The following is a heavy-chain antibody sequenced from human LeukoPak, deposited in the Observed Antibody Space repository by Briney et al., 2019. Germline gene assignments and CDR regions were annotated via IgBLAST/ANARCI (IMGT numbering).Heavy chain of an antibody. D-gene: IGHD2-2*02. J-gene: IGHJ4*02. CDR1: GGSFSGYY. CDR3: ARADCSSTSCYTGLDY. CDR2: INHSGST. Sequence: SETLSLTCAVYGGSFSGYYWSWIRQPPGEGLEWIGEINHSGSTNYNPSLKSRVTISVDTSKNQFSLKLSSVTAADTAVYYCARADCSSTSCYTGLDYWGQGTLVTVSS. V-gene: IGHV4-34*01.